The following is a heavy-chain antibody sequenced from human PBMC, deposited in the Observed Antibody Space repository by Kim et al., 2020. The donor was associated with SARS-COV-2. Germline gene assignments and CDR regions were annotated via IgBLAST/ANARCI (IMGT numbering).Heavy chain of an antibody. CDR3: VRSGSWSLFYNMDV. D-gene: IGHD3-10*01. J-gene: IGHJ6*02. CDR1: GFTFSNYV. V-gene: IGHV3-23*01. CDR2: ISYSGGST. Sequence: GGSLRLSCEVSGFTFSNYVMNWVRQAPGKGLEWVSGISYSGGSTYYADSVKGRFTISRNNSKNTLYLQMNGLRAEDTALYSCVRSGSWSLFYNMDVWGQGTTVTVSS.